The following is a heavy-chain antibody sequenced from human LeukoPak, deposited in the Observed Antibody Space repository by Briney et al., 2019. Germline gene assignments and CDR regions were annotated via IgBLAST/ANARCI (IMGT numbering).Heavy chain of an antibody. CDR2: IYISGST. CDR1: GGSITNCY. J-gene: IGHJ3*02. CDR3: ARGNYDSTGYYYMGDTLDI. V-gene: IGHV4-4*07. Sequence: PSETLSLTCTVSGGSITNCYWNWIRQPAGKGLEWIGHIYISGSTNYNPSLKSRVTMSVDTSKNQFSLKVNSVTAADTAVYYCARGNYDSTGYYYMGDTLDIWGQGTMVTVSS. D-gene: IGHD3-22*01.